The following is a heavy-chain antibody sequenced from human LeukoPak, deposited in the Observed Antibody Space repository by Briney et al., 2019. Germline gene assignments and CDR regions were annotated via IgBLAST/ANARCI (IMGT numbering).Heavy chain of an antibody. CDR1: GGSFSSGSYY. CDR3: AREKTNDYGDYGNWFDP. J-gene: IGHJ5*02. Sequence: SETLSLTCTVSGGSFSSGSYYWSWIRQPPGKGLEWIGYIYYSGSTNYNPSLKSRVTISVDTSKNQFSLKLSSVTAADTAVYYCAREKTNDYGDYGNWFDPWGQGTLVTVSS. CDR2: IYYSGST. D-gene: IGHD4-17*01. V-gene: IGHV4-61*01.